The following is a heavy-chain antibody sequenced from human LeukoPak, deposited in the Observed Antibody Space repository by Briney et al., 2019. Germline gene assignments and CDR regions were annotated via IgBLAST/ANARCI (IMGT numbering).Heavy chain of an antibody. D-gene: IGHD4-17*01. V-gene: IGHV3-20*04. CDR3: ARDQWINYGDVRDAFDI. CDR1: GFTLDDYG. J-gene: IGHJ3*02. CDR2: INWNGGST. Sequence: GGSLRLSCAASGFTLDDYGMSWVRQGPGKGLEWVSGINWNGGSTGYADSVKGRFTISRDNAKNSLYLRMNSLRAEDTALYFCARDQWINYGDVRDAFDIWGQGTMVTVSS.